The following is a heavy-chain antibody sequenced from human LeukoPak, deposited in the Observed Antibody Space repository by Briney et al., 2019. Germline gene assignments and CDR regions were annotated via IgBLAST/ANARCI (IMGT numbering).Heavy chain of an antibody. V-gene: IGHV4-61*01. CDR3: ARGSGRYYDL. D-gene: IGHD3-10*01. CDR1: SGSISSGSYY. CDR2: IYYNGNT. J-gene: IGHJ4*02. Sequence: SETLSLTCTVSSGSISSGSYYWSWIRQPPGTGLESIGYIYYNGNTNYNPSLKSRVAMSVDTSKNQFSLTVRSVNAADTAIYYCARGSGRYYDLWGQGTLATVSS.